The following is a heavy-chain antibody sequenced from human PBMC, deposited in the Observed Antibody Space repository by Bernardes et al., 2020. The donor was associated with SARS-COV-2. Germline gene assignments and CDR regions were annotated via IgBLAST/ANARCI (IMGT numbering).Heavy chain of an antibody. V-gene: IGHV4-39*07. D-gene: IGHD2-2*01. CDR1: GGSISSSSYY. CDR3: ARDPGAAVVPAAQDPGFDY. J-gene: IGHJ4*02. CDR2: IYYSGST. Sequence: SETLSLTCTVSGGSISSSSYYWGWIRQPPGKGLEWIGSIYYSGSTYYNPSLKSRVTISVDTSKNQFSLKLSSVTAADTAVYYCARDPGAAVVPAAQDPGFDYWGQGTLVTVSS.